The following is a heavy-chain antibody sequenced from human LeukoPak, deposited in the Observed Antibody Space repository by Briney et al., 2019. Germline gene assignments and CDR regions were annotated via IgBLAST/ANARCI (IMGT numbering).Heavy chain of an antibody. CDR2: FDLDDGET. CDR3: ATGTSGSYYVGIVRPIDY. J-gene: IGHJ4*02. Sequence: ASVKVSCKVSVYTLTELPIHWVRQAPGKGLEWMGGFDLDDGETVYAQMFQGRVTMTEDTSSDTASMELSSLRSEDTAVYYCATGTSGSYYVGIVRPIDYWGQGTLVTVSP. CDR1: VYTLTELP. V-gene: IGHV1-24*01. D-gene: IGHD1-26*01.